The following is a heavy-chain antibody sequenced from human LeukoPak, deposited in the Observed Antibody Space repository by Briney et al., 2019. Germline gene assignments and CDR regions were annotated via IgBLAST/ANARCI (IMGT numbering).Heavy chain of an antibody. CDR3: ARYHYGRRVLDF. CDR2: INPGGGST. V-gene: IGHV1-46*01. D-gene: IGHD3-10*01. J-gene: IGHJ4*02. Sequence: EASVKVSCKASGYTLTSYYMQWVRQGPGQGFEWMGMINPGGGSTTYAQKFQGRITMTRDMAASTVYMELRSLTSEDTAVYYCARYHYGRRVLDFWGQGTLVTVSS. CDR1: GYTLTSYY.